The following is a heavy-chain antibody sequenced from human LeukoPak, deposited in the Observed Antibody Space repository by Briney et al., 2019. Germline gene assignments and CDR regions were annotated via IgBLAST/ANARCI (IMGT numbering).Heavy chain of an antibody. Sequence: GGSLRLSCAASGFTFSSYGMHWVRQAPGKGLEWVAFIRYDGSNKYYADSVKGRFTISRDNSKNTLCLQMNSLRAEDTAVYYCAKDHGSGSYYNPFDYWGQGTLVTVSS. D-gene: IGHD3-10*01. J-gene: IGHJ4*02. V-gene: IGHV3-30*02. CDR2: IRYDGSNK. CDR1: GFTFSSYG. CDR3: AKDHGSGSYYNPFDY.